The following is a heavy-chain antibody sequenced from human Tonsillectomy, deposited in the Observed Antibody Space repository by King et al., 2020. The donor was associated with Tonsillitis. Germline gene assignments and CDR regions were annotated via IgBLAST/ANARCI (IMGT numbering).Heavy chain of an antibody. D-gene: IGHD3-22*01. J-gene: IGHJ4*02. CDR2: VNSYGSST. Sequence: VQLVESGGGLVQPGGSLRLSFAASGFTFSSYWMHWVRQAPGKGLVWVSLVNSYGSSTSYADSVKGRFTISRDNANNTLYLRMNSLRAEDTDVYYCARDLGTYYCDSSGYGLDYWGQGTLVTVSS. CDR3: ARDLGTYYCDSSGYGLDY. V-gene: IGHV3-74*01. CDR1: GFTFSSYW.